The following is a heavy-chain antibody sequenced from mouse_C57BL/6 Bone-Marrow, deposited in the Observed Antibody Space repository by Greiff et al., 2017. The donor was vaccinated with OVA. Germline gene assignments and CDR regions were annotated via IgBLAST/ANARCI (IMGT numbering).Heavy chain of an antibody. V-gene: IGHV5-17*01. CDR2: ISSGSSTI. CDR3: ASPWYFDV. Sequence: EVQVVESGGGLVKPGGSLKLSCAASGFTFSDYGMHWVRQDPEKGLEWVAYISSGSSTIYYADTVKGRFTISRDNAKNTLFLQMTSLRSEDTAMYYCASPWYFDVWGTGTTVTVSS. J-gene: IGHJ1*03. CDR1: GFTFSDYG.